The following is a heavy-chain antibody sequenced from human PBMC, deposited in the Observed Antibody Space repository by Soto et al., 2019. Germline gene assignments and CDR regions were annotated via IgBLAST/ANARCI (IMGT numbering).Heavy chain of an antibody. CDR2: ISGSGGST. V-gene: IGHV3-23*01. J-gene: IGHJ3*02. CDR1: GFPFSSYA. D-gene: IGHD1-26*01. Sequence: PGGSLRLSCAASGFPFSSYAMSWVRKAPGKGLEWVSAISGSGGSTYYADSVKGRFTISRDNSKNTLYLQMNSLRAEDTAVYYCAKDQGSGSFTGLDAFDIWGQGTMVTVSS. CDR3: AKDQGSGSFTGLDAFDI.